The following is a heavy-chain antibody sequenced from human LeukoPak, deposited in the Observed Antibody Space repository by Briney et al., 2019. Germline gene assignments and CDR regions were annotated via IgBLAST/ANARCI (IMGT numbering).Heavy chain of an antibody. V-gene: IGHV3-30*18. Sequence: GGSLRLSCAASGFTFSSHWMHWVRQAPGKGLEWVAVISYDGSNKYYADSVKGRFTISRDNSKNTLYLQMNSLRAEDTAVCYCAKGGRSYYSTYYYGMDVWGQGTTVTVSS. CDR2: ISYDGSNK. CDR1: GFTFSSHW. J-gene: IGHJ6*02. CDR3: AKGGRSYYSTYYYGMDV. D-gene: IGHD1-26*01.